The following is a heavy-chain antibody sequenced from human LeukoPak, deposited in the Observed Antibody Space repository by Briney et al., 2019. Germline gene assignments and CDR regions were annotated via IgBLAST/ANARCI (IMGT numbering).Heavy chain of an antibody. J-gene: IGHJ4*02. V-gene: IGHV1-3*01. CDR1: GYTLTELS. CDR3: ARDRIVVVPAALHRGGVGY. D-gene: IGHD2-2*01. Sequence: ASVKVSCKVSGYTLTELSMHWVRQAPGQRLEWMGWINAGNGNTKYSQKFQGRVTITRDTSASTAYMELSSLRSEDTAVYYCARDRIVVVPAALHRGGVGYWGQGTLVTVSS. CDR2: INAGNGNT.